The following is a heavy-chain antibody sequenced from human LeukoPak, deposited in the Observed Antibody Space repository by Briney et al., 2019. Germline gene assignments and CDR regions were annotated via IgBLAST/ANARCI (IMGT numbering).Heavy chain of an antibody. V-gene: IGHV3-53*04. D-gene: IGHD6-13*01. CDR2: IYNDGST. Sequence: GGSLRLSCAASGFTVSGNFMSWVRQAPGKGLEWVSVIYNDGSTYYADSVKGRFTISRHNSDNTLLLQMNSLRAEDTAVYYCARDKPSFGAAAGTLFDYWGQGTLVTVSS. J-gene: IGHJ4*02. CDR1: GFTVSGNF. CDR3: ARDKPSFGAAAGTLFDY.